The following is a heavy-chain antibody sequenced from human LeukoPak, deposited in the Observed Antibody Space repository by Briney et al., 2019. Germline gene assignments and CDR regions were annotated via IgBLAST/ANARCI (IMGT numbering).Heavy chain of an antibody. CDR2: IYYSGST. CDR3: ARNRGYDFRSGYNSLYMDV. D-gene: IGHD3-3*01. J-gene: IGHJ6*03. V-gene: IGHV4-59*01. Sequence: SETLSLTCTVSAGSISSYYWSWIRQPPGKGLEWIGYIYYSGSTNYNPSLKSRVTISVDTSKNQFSLKLSSVTAADTAVYYCARNRGYDFRSGYNSLYMDVRGKGTTVTVS. CDR1: AGSISSYY.